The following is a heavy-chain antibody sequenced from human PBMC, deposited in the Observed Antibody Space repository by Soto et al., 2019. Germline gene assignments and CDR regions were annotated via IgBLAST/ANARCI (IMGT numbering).Heavy chain of an antibody. CDR1: GGSISSSSYY. CDR2: IYYSGST. J-gene: IGHJ5*02. D-gene: IGHD3-3*02. V-gene: IGHV4-39*01. Sequence: SETLSLTCTVSGGSISSSSYYWGWIRQPPGKGLEWIGSIYYSGSTYYNPSLKSRVTISVDTSKNQFSLKLSSVTAADAAVYYCASPKIAFYNWFDPWGQGTLVTVS. CDR3: ASPKIAFYNWFDP.